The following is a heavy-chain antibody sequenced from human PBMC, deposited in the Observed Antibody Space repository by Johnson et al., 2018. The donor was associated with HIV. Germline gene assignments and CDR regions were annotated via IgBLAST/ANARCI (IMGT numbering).Heavy chain of an antibody. V-gene: IGHV3-20*04. D-gene: IGHD3-16*02. CDR3: AREWGMVTFGGVIPRNAFDI. CDR2: INWNGGST. Sequence: EKLVESGGGVVRPGGSLRLSCAASGFTFDDYGMSWVRQAPGKGLEWVSGINWNGGSTGYADSVKGRFTISSDNAKNSMYLQMNSLGAEDTGLYYWAREWGMVTFGGVIPRNAFDIWGQGTMVTVSS. J-gene: IGHJ3*02. CDR1: GFTFDDYG.